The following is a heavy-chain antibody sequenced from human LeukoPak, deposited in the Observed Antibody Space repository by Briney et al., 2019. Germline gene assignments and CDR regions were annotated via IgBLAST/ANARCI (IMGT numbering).Heavy chain of an antibody. V-gene: IGHV4-34*01. CDR2: IYYSGST. D-gene: IGHD3-3*02. J-gene: IGHJ4*02. CDR3: ARPVPIFGVAPRYYFDY. CDR1: GGSFSGYY. Sequence: SETLSLTCAVYGGSFSGYYWSWIRQPPGKGLEWIGSIYYSGSTYYNPSLKSRVTISVDTSKNQFSLKLSSVTAADTAVYYCARPVPIFGVAPRYYFDYWGQGTLVTVSS.